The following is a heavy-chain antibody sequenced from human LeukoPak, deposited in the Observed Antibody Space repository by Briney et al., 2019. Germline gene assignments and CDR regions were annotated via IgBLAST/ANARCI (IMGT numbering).Heavy chain of an antibody. Sequence: PSETLSLTCTVSGGSISSGHYYWSWIRQPPGKVLESIGYIYFTGSTYYNSSLKSRVTISVHTSKSQFSLHLTSVTAADTAVYYCARDDCGGDCRIDYWGQGALVTVSS. V-gene: IGHV4-30-4*01. CDR1: GGSISSGHYY. CDR2: IYFTGST. J-gene: IGHJ4*02. D-gene: IGHD2-21*02. CDR3: ARDDCGGDCRIDY.